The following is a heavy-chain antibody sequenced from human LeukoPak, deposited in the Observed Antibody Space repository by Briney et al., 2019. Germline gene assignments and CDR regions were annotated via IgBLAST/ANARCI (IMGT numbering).Heavy chain of an antibody. CDR3: AKDFDGLHAFDI. CDR1: GFTFSSYG. J-gene: IGHJ3*02. V-gene: IGHV3-33*06. Sequence: GRSLRLPCAASGFTFSSYGMHWVRQAPGKGLEWVAVIWYDGSNKYYGDTVKGRFTISRDNSKNMLYLEMNSLRAEDTALYYCAKDFDGLHAFDIWGQGTMVTVCS. D-gene: IGHD3-10*01. CDR2: IWYDGSNK.